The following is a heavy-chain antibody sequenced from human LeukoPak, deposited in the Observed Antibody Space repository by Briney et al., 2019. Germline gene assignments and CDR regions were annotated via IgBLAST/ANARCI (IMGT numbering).Heavy chain of an antibody. Sequence: GGSLRLSCAASGFTFSNYYVHWVRQPPGEGLVGVSRVNRDGRDRGYVDSVKGGFTISRENAKNTVYLPMNSLRAEDTAVYYCATFGFNWNLGYWGQGTLVTVSS. D-gene: IGHD1-20*01. V-gene: IGHV3-74*01. CDR3: ATFGFNWNLGY. CDR1: GFTFSNYY. CDR2: VNRDGRDR. J-gene: IGHJ4*02.